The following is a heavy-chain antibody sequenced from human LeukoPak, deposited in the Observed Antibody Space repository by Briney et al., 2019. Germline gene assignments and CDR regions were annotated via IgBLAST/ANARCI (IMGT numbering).Heavy chain of an antibody. CDR2: ISYDGSNK. CDR1: GFILSRYA. J-gene: IGHJ6*02. D-gene: IGHD3-9*01. V-gene: IGHV3-30*04. CDR3: ARDSDILTGYYPYYYYGMDV. Sequence: VGSLRLSCAASGFILSRYAMDWVRPAPCRGLDWVAVISYDGSNKYYAGSVKDRFTISRHNYKNTMYLQMNSLRAEDTAVYYCARDSDILTGYYPYYYYGMDVWGQGTTVIVSS.